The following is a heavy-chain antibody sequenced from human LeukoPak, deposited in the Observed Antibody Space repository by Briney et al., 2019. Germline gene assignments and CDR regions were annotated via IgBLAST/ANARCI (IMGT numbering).Heavy chain of an antibody. CDR1: GFTVSTNY. J-gene: IGHJ5*02. D-gene: IGHD5-12*01. V-gene: IGHV3-53*01. CDR2: IYSIGST. CDR3: ARHIRYTYDPNWFHP. Sequence: GGSLRLSCAASGFTVSTNYMNWVRQAPGKGLEWVSSIYSIGSTYYADSVKGRFTISRDNSKNTLYLQMNSLRAEDTAVYYCARHIRYTYDPNWFHPWGQGTLVTVSS.